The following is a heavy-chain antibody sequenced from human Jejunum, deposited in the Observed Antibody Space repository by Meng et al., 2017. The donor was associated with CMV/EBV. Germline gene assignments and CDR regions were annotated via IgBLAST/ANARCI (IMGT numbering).Heavy chain of an antibody. CDR2: ISSSNTYI. CDR1: GFTFNEYT. Sequence: AASGFTFNEYTMNWVRQAPGKGLEWVSSISSSNTYIYYADSVKGRFTISRDNAKNSLYLQMNNLRADDTAVYYCAREGYQRWFDPWGQGTLVTVSS. V-gene: IGHV3-21*01. D-gene: IGHD6-25*01. CDR3: AREGYQRWFDP. J-gene: IGHJ5*02.